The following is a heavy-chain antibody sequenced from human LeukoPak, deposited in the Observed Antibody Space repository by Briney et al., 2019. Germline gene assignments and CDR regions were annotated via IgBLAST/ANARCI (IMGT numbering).Heavy chain of an antibody. Sequence: GASVKVSCKASGYTFTGYYMHWVRQAPGQGLEWMGWINPNSGGTNYAQKFQGRVTMTRDTSISTAYMELSRLRSDDTAAYYCARDRKDCSSTSCYFRVSDWFDPWGQGTLVTVSS. V-gene: IGHV1-2*02. CDR3: ARDRKDCSSTSCYFRVSDWFDP. D-gene: IGHD2-2*01. CDR1: GYTFTGYY. J-gene: IGHJ5*02. CDR2: INPNSGGT.